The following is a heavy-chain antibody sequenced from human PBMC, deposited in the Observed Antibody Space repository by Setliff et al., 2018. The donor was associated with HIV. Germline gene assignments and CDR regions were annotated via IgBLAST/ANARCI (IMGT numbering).Heavy chain of an antibody. V-gene: IGHV4-4*09. CDR3: ARGSQGGFDIDWYFDL. CDR2: IYTSGSV. J-gene: IGHJ2*01. CDR1: GGSISSYY. D-gene: IGHD5-12*01. Sequence: CTVSGGSISSYYWSWIRQPPGKGLEWIGYIYTSGSVNYNPSLNSRVTISVDTSKNQFSLKVDSLTPADTAVYFCARGSQGGFDIDWYFDLWGRGTLVTVSS.